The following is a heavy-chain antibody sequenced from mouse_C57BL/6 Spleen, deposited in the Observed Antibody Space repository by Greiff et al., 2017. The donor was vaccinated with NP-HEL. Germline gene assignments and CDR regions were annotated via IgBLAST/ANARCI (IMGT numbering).Heavy chain of an antibody. J-gene: IGHJ4*01. Sequence: EVKLVESGGGLVQPGGSLKLSCAASGFTFSDYYMYWVRQTPEKRLEWVAYISNGGGRTYYPDTVKGRFTISRDNAKNTLYLQMSRLKSEDTAMYYCARHGYDGGMDYWGQGTSVTVSS. D-gene: IGHD2-14*01. V-gene: IGHV5-12*01. CDR3: ARHGYDGGMDY. CDR1: GFTFSDYY. CDR2: ISNGGGRT.